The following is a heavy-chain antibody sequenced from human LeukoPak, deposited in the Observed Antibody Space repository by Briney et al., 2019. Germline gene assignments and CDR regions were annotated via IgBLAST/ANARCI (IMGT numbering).Heavy chain of an antibody. J-gene: IGHJ4*02. Sequence: PGGSLRLSCAASGFTFSRQSMNWVRQAPGKGLEWVSSISTSSSYIYYADSVKGRFTISRDNAKNSLYLQMNSLRAEDTAVYYCARGDMYYYDSSGGDYWGQGTLVTVSS. D-gene: IGHD3-22*01. CDR2: ISTSSSYI. V-gene: IGHV3-21*06. CDR1: GFTFSRQS. CDR3: ARGDMYYYDSSGGDY.